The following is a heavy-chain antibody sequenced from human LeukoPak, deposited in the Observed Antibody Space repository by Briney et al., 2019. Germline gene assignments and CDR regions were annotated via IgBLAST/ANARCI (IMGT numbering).Heavy chain of an antibody. V-gene: IGHV4-4*07. Sequence: PSETLSLTCTVSGGSISNYYWSWIRQPAGKGLEWIGRIYTSGSTNYNPSLKSRVTMSVDTSKNQFSLKLSSVTAADTAMYYCARGFASSWYYFDYWGQGTLVTVSS. CDR1: GGSISNYY. CDR3: ARGFASSWYYFDY. CDR2: IYTSGST. J-gene: IGHJ4*02. D-gene: IGHD6-13*01.